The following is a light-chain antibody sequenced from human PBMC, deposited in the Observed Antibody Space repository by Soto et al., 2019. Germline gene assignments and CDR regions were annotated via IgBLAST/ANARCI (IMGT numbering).Light chain of an antibody. Sequence: DIQMTQSPSSLSASVGDRVTITCRASQSISSYLNWYQQKPGKAPKLLIYAASSLQSGVPSRFSSSGSGTTFTLTISSLQAEDFVAYYCQQSYSTSMYTFGQGTKLEIK. V-gene: IGKV1-39*01. CDR3: QQSYSTSMYT. CDR2: AAS. CDR1: QSISSY. J-gene: IGKJ2*01.